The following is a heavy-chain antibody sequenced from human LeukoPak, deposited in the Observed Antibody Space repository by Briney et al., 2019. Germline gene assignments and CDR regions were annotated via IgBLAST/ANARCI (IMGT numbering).Heavy chain of an antibody. Sequence: GGSLRLSCAASGFTFSNYGMHWVRQAPGKGLEWVAFMRNDGDKKYYADSVKGRFTISRDNSKNTLYLQMNSLRAEDTAVYYCAKEVKWVSPYMDVWGKGTTVTVSS. CDR2: MRNDGDKK. CDR3: AKEVKWVSPYMDV. V-gene: IGHV3-30*02. D-gene: IGHD6-13*01. J-gene: IGHJ6*03. CDR1: GFTFSNYG.